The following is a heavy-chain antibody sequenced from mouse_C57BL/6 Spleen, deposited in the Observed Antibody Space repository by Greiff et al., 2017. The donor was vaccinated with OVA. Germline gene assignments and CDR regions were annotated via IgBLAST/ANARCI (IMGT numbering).Heavy chain of an antibody. V-gene: IGHV1-26*01. CDR1: GYTFTDYY. CDR2: INPKNGGT. CDR3: ARFDYSNYYYYAVDY. Sequence: EVQLQQSGPELVKPGASVKISCKASGYTFTDYYMNWVKQSHGKSLEWIGDINPKNGGTSYNQKFKGKATLTVDKSSSTAYMELRSLTSEDSAVYYCARFDYSNYYYYAVDYWGQGTSVTVSS. D-gene: IGHD2-5*01. J-gene: IGHJ4*01.